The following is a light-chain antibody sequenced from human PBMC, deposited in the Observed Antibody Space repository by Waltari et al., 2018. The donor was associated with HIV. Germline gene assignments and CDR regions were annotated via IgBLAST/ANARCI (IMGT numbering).Light chain of an antibody. Sequence: DIQMTPFPATFSASVGDRVPITCRASQSVSTWLAWYQQKPGRAPTILIYGASTLETGVPSRFSGSGSGTEFTLTISSLQPDDFATYFCQQYHTQRTFGQGT. V-gene: IGKV1-5*03. CDR3: QQYHTQRT. J-gene: IGKJ1*01. CDR2: GAS. CDR1: QSVSTW.